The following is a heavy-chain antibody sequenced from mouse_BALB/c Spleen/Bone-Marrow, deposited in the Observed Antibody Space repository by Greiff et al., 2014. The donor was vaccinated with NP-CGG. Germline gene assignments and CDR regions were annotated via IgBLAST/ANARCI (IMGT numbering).Heavy chain of an antibody. CDR2: IDPANGNT. J-gene: IGHJ3*01. V-gene: IGHV14-3*02. D-gene: IGHD2-1*01. CDR1: GFNIKDTY. Sequence: VQLKESGAELVKPGASVKLSCTASGFNIKDTYMHWVKQRPEQGLEWIGRIDPANGNTKYDPKFQGKATITADTSSNTAYLQLSSLTSGDTAVYYCARNGNYGAWFAYWGQGTLVTVSA. CDR3: ARNGNYGAWFAY.